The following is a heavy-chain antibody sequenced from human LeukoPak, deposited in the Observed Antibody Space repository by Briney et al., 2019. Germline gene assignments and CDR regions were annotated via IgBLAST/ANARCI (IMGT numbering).Heavy chain of an antibody. J-gene: IGHJ3*02. V-gene: IGHV3-11*06. D-gene: IGHD6-6*01. CDR3: ARDLALEYSSSDAFDI. Sequence: GSLRLSCAASGFTFSDYYMSWIRQAPGKGLEWVSYISSSSSYIYYADSVKGRFTISRDNAKNSLYLQMNSLRAEDTAVYYCARDLALEYSSSDAFDIWGQGTMVTVSS. CDR2: ISSSSSYI. CDR1: GFTFSDYY.